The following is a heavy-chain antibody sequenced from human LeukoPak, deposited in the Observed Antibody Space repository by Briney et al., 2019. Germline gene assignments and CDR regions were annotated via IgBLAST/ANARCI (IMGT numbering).Heavy chain of an antibody. J-gene: IGHJ4*02. Sequence: ASVKVSCKASGYTFTSYYMHWVRQAPGQGLEWMGIINPSGGSTSYAQKFQGRVTMTRDMSTSTVYMELSSLRSEDTAVYYCARVADGYKYFGSPVIFDYWGQGTLVTVSS. CDR3: ARVADGYKYFGSPVIFDY. V-gene: IGHV1-46*01. CDR1: GYTFTSYY. CDR2: INPSGGST. D-gene: IGHD5-24*01.